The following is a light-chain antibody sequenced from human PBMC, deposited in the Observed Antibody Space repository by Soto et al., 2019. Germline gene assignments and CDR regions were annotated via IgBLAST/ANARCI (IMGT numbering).Light chain of an antibody. J-gene: IGKJ1*01. CDR2: DAS. Sequence: EIELTQSPGTLSLSPGERATLSCMASQSVSSYLAWYQQKPGQAPRLLIYDASTRATGIPDRFSGSGSGTDFTLTISRLEPEDFAVYYCQQYGSSPQTFGQGTKVDIK. CDR3: QQYGSSPQT. CDR1: QSVSSY. V-gene: IGKV3-20*01.